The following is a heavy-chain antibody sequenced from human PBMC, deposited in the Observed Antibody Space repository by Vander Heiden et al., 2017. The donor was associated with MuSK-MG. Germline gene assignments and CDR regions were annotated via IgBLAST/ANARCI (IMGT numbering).Heavy chain of an antibody. CDR3: ARGGGYYYYYYMDV. V-gene: IGHV4-34*01. CDR1: GGSFRGCC. D-gene: IGHD3-16*01. Sequence: QVQLQQWGAGLLKPSETLSLTFAFYGGSFRGCCWSWIRQPPGKGLEWIGEINHSGSTNYNPSLKSRVTISVDTSKNQLSRKLSSVTAADTAVYYCARGGGYYYYYYMDVWGKGTTVTVSS. CDR2: INHSGST. J-gene: IGHJ6*03.